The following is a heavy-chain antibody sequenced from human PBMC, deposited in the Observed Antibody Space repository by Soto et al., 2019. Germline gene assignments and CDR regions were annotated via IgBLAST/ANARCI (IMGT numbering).Heavy chain of an antibody. CDR1: GDSISTYY. D-gene: IGHD2-8*02. Sequence: QVQLQESGPGLVKPSETLSLTCTVSGDSISTYYWNWVRQHLGKGLEWIGYIYYLGRTNYNPSLRSRVTMSLDTSKNQISLNLNSVTAADTAVYYCARDLVGLTHFDYWGQGILVTVSS. V-gene: IGHV4-59*01. CDR2: IYYLGRT. CDR3: ARDLVGLTHFDY. J-gene: IGHJ4*02.